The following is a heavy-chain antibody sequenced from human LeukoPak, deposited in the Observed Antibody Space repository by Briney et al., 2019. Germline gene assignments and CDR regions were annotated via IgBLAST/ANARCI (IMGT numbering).Heavy chain of an antibody. J-gene: IGHJ4*02. CDR2: ISGSGGST. CDR3: AKGARNTVTTDDFDY. CDR1: GFTFSSYA. Sequence: GGSLRLSCAASGFTFSSYAMSWVRQAPGKGLEWFSAISGSGGSTYYADSVKGRFTISRDNSKNTLYLQMNSLRAEDTAVYYCAKGARNTVTTDDFDYWGQGTLVTVSS. D-gene: IGHD4-17*01. V-gene: IGHV3-23*01.